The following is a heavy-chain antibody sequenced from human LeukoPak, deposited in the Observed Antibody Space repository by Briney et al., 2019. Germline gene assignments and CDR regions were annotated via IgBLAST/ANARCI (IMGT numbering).Heavy chain of an antibody. J-gene: IGHJ6*02. D-gene: IGHD3-10*01. CDR3: ARDPVRGMDV. Sequence: GGSLRLSCAASGFTFSRSNMNWVRQAPGKGLEWVSYIGSSSRSIYYTDSVKGRFTISRDDAKNSLYLQMNSLRDEDTAVYYCARDPVRGMDVWGQGTTVTVSS. V-gene: IGHV3-48*02. CDR2: IGSSSRSI. CDR1: GFTFSRSN.